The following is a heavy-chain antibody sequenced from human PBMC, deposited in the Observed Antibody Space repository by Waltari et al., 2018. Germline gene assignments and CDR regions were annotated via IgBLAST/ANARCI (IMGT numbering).Heavy chain of an antibody. D-gene: IGHD6-19*01. Sequence: QLQLQESGPGLVKPSETLSLTCTVSGGSISSSSYYWGWIRQPPGKGLEWIWSIYYSGSTYDNPSLKSRVTISVGTSKNQFSLKLSSVTAADTAVYYCARDLSSGWYGFDYWGQGTLVTVSS. J-gene: IGHJ4*02. CDR3: ARDLSSGWYGFDY. CDR1: GGSISSSSYY. CDR2: IYYSGST. V-gene: IGHV4-39*07.